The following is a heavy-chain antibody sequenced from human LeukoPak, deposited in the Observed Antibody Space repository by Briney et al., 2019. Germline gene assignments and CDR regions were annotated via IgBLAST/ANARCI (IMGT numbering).Heavy chain of an antibody. Sequence: SETLSLTCTVSGGSINSSSYYWGWIRQPPGEALEWIGSIYHSGYTYYNPSLKSRVTISVDMSESQFSLKLTSVTAADTAVYYCARDDSSGYYRPLDYWGQGTLVTVSS. CDR2: IYHSGYT. V-gene: IGHV4-39*02. CDR3: ARDDSSGYYRPLDY. D-gene: IGHD3-22*01. CDR1: GGSINSSSYY. J-gene: IGHJ4*02.